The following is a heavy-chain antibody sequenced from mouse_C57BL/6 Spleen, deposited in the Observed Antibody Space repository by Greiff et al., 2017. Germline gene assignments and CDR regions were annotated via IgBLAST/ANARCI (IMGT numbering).Heavy chain of an antibody. Sequence: QVQLQQPGAELVKPGASVKMSCKASGYTFTSYWITWVKQRPGQGLEWIGDIYPGSGSTNYNEKFKSKATLTVDTSSSTAYMQLSSLTSEDSAVYYCARSRYYGSSLYYFDYWGQGTTRTVSS. CDR2: IYPGSGST. D-gene: IGHD1-1*01. J-gene: IGHJ2*01. CDR3: ARSRYYGSSLYYFDY. V-gene: IGHV1-55*01. CDR1: GYTFTSYW.